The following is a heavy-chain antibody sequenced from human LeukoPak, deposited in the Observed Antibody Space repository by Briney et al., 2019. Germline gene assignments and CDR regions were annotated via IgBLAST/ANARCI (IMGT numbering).Heavy chain of an antibody. V-gene: IGHV3-23*01. J-gene: IGHJ4*02. CDR1: GFTFSSYA. CDR2: ISGRCGST. D-gene: IGHD5-18*01. CDR3: ADSYGDY. Sequence: GGSLRHSCAASGFTFSSYAMREVRQAPGKGLEYVSAISGRCGSTYYADSVKGRFTISRDNSKNTLYLQMNSLRAEDTAVYYRADSYGDYWGQGTLVTVSS.